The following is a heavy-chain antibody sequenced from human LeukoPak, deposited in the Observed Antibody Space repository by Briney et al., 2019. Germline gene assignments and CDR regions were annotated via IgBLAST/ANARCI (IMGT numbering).Heavy chain of an antibody. CDR3: AVGYSYGSGAFDI. D-gene: IGHD5-18*01. V-gene: IGHV1-2*04. CDR1: GYTFTGYY. Sequence: ASVKVSCKASGYTFTGYYMHWVRQAPGQGLEWMGWINPNSGGTNYAQKFQGWVTMTRDTSISTAYMELSRLRSDDTAVYYCAVGYSYGSGAFDIWGQGTMVTVSS. J-gene: IGHJ3*02. CDR2: INPNSGGT.